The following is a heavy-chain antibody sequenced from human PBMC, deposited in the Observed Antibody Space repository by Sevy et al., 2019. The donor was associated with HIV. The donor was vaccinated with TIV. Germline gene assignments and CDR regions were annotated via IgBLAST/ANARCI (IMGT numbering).Heavy chain of an antibody. Sequence: GGSLRLSCAASGFTFSTYAMHWVRQAPGKGLEWMAVISFDGNDKYYADSVKGRFTISRDNSENTLYLHRNSLRSEDTAVYYCAREGAPYRNIRYCSGVNCYYNWFDPWGQGTLVTVSS. J-gene: IGHJ5*02. D-gene: IGHD2-15*01. CDR1: GFTFSTYA. CDR2: ISFDGNDK. V-gene: IGHV3-30-3*01. CDR3: AREGAPYRNIRYCSGVNCYYNWFDP.